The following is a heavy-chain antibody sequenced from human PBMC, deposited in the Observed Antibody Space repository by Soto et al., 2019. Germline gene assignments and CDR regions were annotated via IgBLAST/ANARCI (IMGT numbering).Heavy chain of an antibody. Sequence: QVQLVESGGGVVQPGRSLRLSCAASGFTFSSYAMHWVRQAPGKGLEWVAVISYDGSNKYYADSVKGRFTISRDNSKNTLYLKMNSLRAEDTAVYYCARERYDYGAYGHDAFDIWGQGTMVTVSS. V-gene: IGHV3-30-3*01. J-gene: IGHJ3*02. CDR2: ISYDGSNK. CDR3: ARERYDYGAYGHDAFDI. D-gene: IGHD4-17*01. CDR1: GFTFSSYA.